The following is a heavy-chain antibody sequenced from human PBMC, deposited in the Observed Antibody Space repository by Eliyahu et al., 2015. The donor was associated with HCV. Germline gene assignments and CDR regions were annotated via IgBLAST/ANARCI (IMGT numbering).Heavy chain of an antibody. V-gene: IGHV3-7*01. CDR3: ATDAFNIGDYDFDY. J-gene: IGHJ4*02. CDR2: IXQDGSAT. D-gene: IGHD4-17*01. Sequence: EVHLVESGGGLVQPGGSLRLSCAASGFXFSSYWMSXIRQAPGKGLEWVANIXQDGSATYYVNSVKGRFTISRDNAKKSLYLQMNSLRAEDTGLYYCATDAFNIGDYDFDYWGQGTLVTVSS. CDR1: GFXFSSYW.